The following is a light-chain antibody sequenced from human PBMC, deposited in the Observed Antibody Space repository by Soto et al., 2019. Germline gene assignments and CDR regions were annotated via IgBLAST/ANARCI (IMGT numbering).Light chain of an antibody. CDR2: DVS. CDR3: SSYSSSSTLDV. J-gene: IGLJ1*01. CDR1: SSDVGGFNY. V-gene: IGLV2-14*03. Sequence: QSALTQPASVSGSPGQSITISCTGTSSDVGGFNYVSWFQQHPGKAPKLMIFDVSNRPSGVSNHFSGSKSGNTASLTISGLQDEDEADYYCSSYSSSSTLDVFGTGTKVTVL.